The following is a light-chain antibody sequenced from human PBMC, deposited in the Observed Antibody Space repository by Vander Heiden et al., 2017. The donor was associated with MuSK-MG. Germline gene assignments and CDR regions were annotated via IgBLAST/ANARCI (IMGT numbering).Light chain of an antibody. CDR2: WAS. CDR3: QQYYSLPIT. V-gene: IGKV4-1*01. Sequence: DIVMTQSPDSLALSLGERATINCKSSQSVLYRFMNKNCLGWYQQKPGQPPKLLIYWASTRESGVPDRFSGSGSGTEFTLTISSLQAEDVAVYYCQQYYSLPITFGQGTRLEIK. CDR1: QSVLYRFMNKNC. J-gene: IGKJ5*01.